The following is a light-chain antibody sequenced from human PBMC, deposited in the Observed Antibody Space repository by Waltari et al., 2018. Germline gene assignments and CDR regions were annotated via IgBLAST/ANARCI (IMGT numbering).Light chain of an antibody. V-gene: IGKV3-15*01. Sequence: ELVMTQFRRTLSASPRERVTLYCRASQRIGGNLAWYQQKPGKEPRRLLNHASTRGTGVPARFGGSASGSDFYLTISSMQSEDYAVYYCHQYNNWPLYTFGQGTKLEIK. CDR1: QRIGGN. CDR3: HQYNNWPLYT. CDR2: HAS. J-gene: IGKJ2*01.